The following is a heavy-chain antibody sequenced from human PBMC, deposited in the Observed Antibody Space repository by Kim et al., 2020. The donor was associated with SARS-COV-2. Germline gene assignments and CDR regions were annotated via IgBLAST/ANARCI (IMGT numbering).Heavy chain of an antibody. V-gene: IGHV5-51*01. J-gene: IGHJ3*02. D-gene: IGHD1-26*01. CDR3: ARNRGQGDAFDI. Sequence: SNSPPFQGQVTISADKSISTAYLQWSSLKASDTAMYYCARNRGQGDAFDIWGQGTMVTVSS.